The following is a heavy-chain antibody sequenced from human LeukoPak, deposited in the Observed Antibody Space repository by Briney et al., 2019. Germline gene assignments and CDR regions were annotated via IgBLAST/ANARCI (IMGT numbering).Heavy chain of an antibody. CDR3: ARGLRGRPGVDY. CDR1: GRSISRVGYS. J-gene: IGHJ4*02. D-gene: IGHD4-17*01. V-gene: IGHV4-30-2*01. Sequence: QTLSLTCALSGRSISRVGYSWSWIRQPPGGGLEWIGYIYHSGSTYYNPSVKSRVTISVDRSKNQFSLKLSSVTAADTAVYCGARGLRGRPGVDYWGQGTLVTVSS. CDR2: IYHSGST.